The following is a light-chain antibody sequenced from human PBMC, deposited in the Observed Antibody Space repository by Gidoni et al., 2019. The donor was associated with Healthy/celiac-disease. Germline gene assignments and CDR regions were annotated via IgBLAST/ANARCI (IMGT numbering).Light chain of an antibody. V-gene: IGKV1-33*01. CDR3: QQYDNL. J-gene: IGKJ3*01. CDR1: QDISNY. CDR2: DAS. Sequence: DIQMTQSPSSLSASVGDRVTITCQASQDISNYLNWYQQKPGKAPKLLIYDASNLETGVPSRFSGSGSGTEFTFTISSLQPEDIATYYCQQYDNLFGPGTKVDIK.